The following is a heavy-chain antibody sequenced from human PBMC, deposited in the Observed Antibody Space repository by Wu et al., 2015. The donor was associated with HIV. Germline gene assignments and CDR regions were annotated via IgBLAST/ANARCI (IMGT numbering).Heavy chain of an antibody. D-gene: IGHD2-2*01. CDR2: IIPIFGTA. CDR3: ALRGGXGVVVPGATYYYYYMDV. CDR1: GGTFNSYV. J-gene: IGHJ6*03. Sequence: QVQLVQSGAEVKKPGSSMKVSCKASGGTFNSYVISWVRRAPGQGLEWMGGIIPIFGTANFAQKFQGRLTIAADESTSTVYMELSSLRSEDTAVYYCALRGGXGVVVPGATYYYYYMDVWGKGTTVTVSS. V-gene: IGHV1-69*01.